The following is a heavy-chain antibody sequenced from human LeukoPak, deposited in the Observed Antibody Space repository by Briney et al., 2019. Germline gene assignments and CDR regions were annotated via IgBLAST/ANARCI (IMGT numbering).Heavy chain of an antibody. CDR3: ARGSNYDFWSGYYAASYYYMDV. Sequence: SETLSLTCTVSGGSISSGSYYWSWIRQPAGKGLEWIGYIYYSGSTNYNPSLKSRVTISVDTSKNQFSLKLSSVTAADTAVYYCARGSNYDFWSGYYAASYYYMDVWGKGTTVTVSS. CDR1: GGSISSGSYY. D-gene: IGHD3-3*01. J-gene: IGHJ6*03. CDR2: IYYSGST. V-gene: IGHV4-61*10.